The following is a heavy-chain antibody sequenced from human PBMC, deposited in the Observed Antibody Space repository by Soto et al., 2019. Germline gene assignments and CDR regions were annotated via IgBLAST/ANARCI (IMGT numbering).Heavy chain of an antibody. V-gene: IGHV3-30*18. D-gene: IGHD6-19*01. CDR3: AKVMTEYSGVAIDH. CDR2: VSYDEVNK. CDR1: GFTFSNFG. J-gene: IGHJ4*02. Sequence: QVHLLESGGGVVQPGRSLRLYCVGSGFTFSNFGIHWVRQAPGKGLEWLAVVSYDEVNKFYADSVRGRFTISRDNSKDTVYLQINSLVRDDTAMYFCAKVMTEYSGVAIDHWGQGTLVTVSS.